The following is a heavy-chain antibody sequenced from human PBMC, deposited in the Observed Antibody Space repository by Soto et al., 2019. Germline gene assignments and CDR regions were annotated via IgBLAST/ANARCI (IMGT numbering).Heavy chain of an antibody. CDR2: ISGSGSPT. J-gene: IGHJ6*02. CDR1: GFTFSSYA. V-gene: IGHV3-23*01. D-gene: IGHD1-26*01. Sequence: EVQLLESGGGLGQPGGSLRLSCAASGFTFSSYAMTWVRQAPGRGLEWVSAISGSGSPTYYADSVKGRFTISRDNSKNXLYPQMTSRRADDTAVYYWARDMSGGTYNYYYGMDVWGQGTTVTVSS. CDR3: ARDMSGGTYNYYYGMDV.